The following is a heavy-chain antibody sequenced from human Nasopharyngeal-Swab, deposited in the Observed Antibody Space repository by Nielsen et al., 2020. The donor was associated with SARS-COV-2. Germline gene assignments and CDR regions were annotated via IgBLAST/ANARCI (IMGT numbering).Heavy chain of an antibody. CDR3: ARRLVWFGEAHYYYYGMDV. V-gene: IGHV3-74*01. CDR2: INSDGTTT. J-gene: IGHJ6*02. Sequence: GESLKISCAASGFSFRSYWMHWVRQAPGKGRVWVSCINSDGTTTRYADSVKGRFTVSRDNAKNTLYLEMNSLRADDTAVYYCARRLVWFGEAHYYYYGMDVWGRGTLVTVSS. CDR1: GFSFRSYW. D-gene: IGHD3-10*01.